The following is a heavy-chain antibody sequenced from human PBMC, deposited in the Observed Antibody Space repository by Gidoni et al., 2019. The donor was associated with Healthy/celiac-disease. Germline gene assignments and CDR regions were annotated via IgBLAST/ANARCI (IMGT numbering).Heavy chain of an antibody. D-gene: IGHD4-17*01. J-gene: IGHJ4*02. CDR1: GFTFSSYG. CDR3: TKLAVTRPNDY. CDR2: ISYDGSNK. V-gene: IGHV3-30*18. Sequence: QVQLVESGGGVVQPGRSLRLSCAASGFTFSSYGMHWVRQAPGKGLEWVAVISYDGSNKYYADSVKGRFTISRDNSKNTLYLQMNSLRAEDTAVYYCTKLAVTRPNDYWGQGTLVTVSS.